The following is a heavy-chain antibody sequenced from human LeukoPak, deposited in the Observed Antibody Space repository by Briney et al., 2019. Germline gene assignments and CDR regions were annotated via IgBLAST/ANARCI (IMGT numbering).Heavy chain of an antibody. V-gene: IGHV3-66*01. CDR3: ARDRTFGRGFSGFDY. D-gene: IGHD3-16*01. J-gene: IGHJ4*02. Sequence: GGSLRLSCAVSGFTVSSSYMSWVRQAPGKGLECVSVIYSGEGTYYTDSVKGRFTISRDSSKNTLYLQMNSLRGEDTAVCYCARDRTFGRGFSGFDYWGQGTQVTVSS. CDR2: IYSGEGT. CDR1: GFTVSSSY.